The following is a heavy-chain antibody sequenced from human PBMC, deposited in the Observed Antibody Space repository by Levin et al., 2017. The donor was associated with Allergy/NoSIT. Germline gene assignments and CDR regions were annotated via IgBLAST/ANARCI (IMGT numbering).Heavy chain of an antibody. CDR3: ARAVAGPNWFDP. V-gene: IGHV1-69*13. CDR1: GGTFSSYA. D-gene: IGHD6-19*01. J-gene: IGHJ5*02. CDR2: IIPIFGTA. Sequence: GASVKVSCKASGGTFSSYAISWVRQAPGQGLEWMGGIIPIFGTANYAQKFQGRVTITADESTSTAYMELSSLRSEDTAVYYCARAVAGPNWFDPWGQGTLVTVSS.